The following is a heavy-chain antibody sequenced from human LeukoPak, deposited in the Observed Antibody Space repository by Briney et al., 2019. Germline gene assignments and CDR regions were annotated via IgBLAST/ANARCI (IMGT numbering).Heavy chain of an antibody. CDR3: AKDSAGMGLYGMDV. Sequence: PGRSLRLSCAASGFTFDDYAMHWVRQAPGKGLEWVSGISLNSGSIGYADSVKGRFTISRDNAKNSLYLQMNSLRAEDTALYYCAKDSAGMGLYGMDVWGQGTTVTVSS. CDR2: ISLNSGSI. D-gene: IGHD6-13*01. V-gene: IGHV3-9*01. J-gene: IGHJ6*02. CDR1: GFTFDDYA.